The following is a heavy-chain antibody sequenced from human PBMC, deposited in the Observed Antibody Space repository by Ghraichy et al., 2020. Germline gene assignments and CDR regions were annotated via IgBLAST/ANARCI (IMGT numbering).Heavy chain of an antibody. CDR2: ISYDGSNK. CDR1: GFTFSSYA. V-gene: IGHV3-30*04. J-gene: IGHJ4*02. Sequence: GGSLRLSCAASGFTFSSYAMHWVRQAPGKGLEWVAVISYDGSNKYYADSVKGRFTISRDNSKNTLYLQMNSLRAEDTAVYYCARVDGWQWLAYYFDYWGQGTLVTVSS. D-gene: IGHD6-19*01. CDR3: ARVDGWQWLAYYFDY.